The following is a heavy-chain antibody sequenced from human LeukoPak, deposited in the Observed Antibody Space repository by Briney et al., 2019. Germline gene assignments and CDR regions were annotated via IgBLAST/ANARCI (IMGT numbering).Heavy chain of an antibody. J-gene: IGHJ4*02. CDR3: ARTRRDGYNYAGIDYYFDD. CDR1: GYTFTSYY. D-gene: IGHD5-12*01. CDR2: INPSGGST. V-gene: IGHV1-46*01. Sequence: ASVKVSCKASGYTFTSYYMHWVRQAPGQGLEWMGIINPSGGSTSYAQKFQGRVTMTRDTSTSTVYMELSSLRSEDTAVYCCARTRRDGYNYAGIDYYFDDWGQGTLVTVSS.